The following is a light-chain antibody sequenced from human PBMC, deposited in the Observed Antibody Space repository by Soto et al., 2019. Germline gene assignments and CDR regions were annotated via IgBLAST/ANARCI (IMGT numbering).Light chain of an antibody. CDR1: QNIRNW. J-gene: IGKJ5*01. V-gene: IGKV1-5*01. CDR3: QQYSTFST. Sequence: DIPMTQSPFTLSASEGDSDPITCRASQNIRNWLAWYQQKPGKAPNPLIYDASSLKSGVPSRFSGSGSGTEFTLTISSLQPDDFATYYCQQYSTFSTFGQGTLLEIK. CDR2: DAS.